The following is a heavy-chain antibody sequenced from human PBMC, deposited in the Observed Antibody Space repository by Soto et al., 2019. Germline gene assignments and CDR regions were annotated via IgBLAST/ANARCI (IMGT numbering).Heavy chain of an antibody. V-gene: IGHV3-23*01. CDR2: IGGSGGST. Sequence: EVQLLESGGGLVQPGGSLRLSCAASGFTFSSYAMSWVRQAPGKGLEWVSAIGGSGGSTYYADSVKGRFTISRDNSKNTLYLQMNSLRAEDTAVYYCAKDSGEYSGYDGAFDIWGQGTMVTVSS. CDR3: AKDSGEYSGYDGAFDI. J-gene: IGHJ3*02. CDR1: GFTFSSYA. D-gene: IGHD5-12*01.